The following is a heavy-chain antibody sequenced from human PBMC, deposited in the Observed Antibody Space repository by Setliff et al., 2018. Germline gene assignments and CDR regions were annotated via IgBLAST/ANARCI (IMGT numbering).Heavy chain of an antibody. Sequence: SETLSLTCAVYGGSFNVYFWSWIRQPPGKGLEWIGEISHSGSTNYKPSLKSRVTMSVDKSKNQFSLNLNSVTAADTAVYYCARERTIFGILIVSGWFDPWGQGTLVTVSS. CDR2: ISHSGST. CDR3: ARERTIFGILIVSGWFDP. CDR1: GGSFNVYF. J-gene: IGHJ5*02. V-gene: IGHV4-34*01. D-gene: IGHD3-3*01.